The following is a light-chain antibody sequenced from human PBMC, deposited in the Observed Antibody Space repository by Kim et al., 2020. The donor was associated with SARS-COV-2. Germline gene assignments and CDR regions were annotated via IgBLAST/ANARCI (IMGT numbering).Light chain of an antibody. J-gene: IGKJ1*01. CDR1: HSIRSW. CDR3: QQYDSYPWT. V-gene: IGKV1-5*03. Sequence: AAVGDRVTITGRASHSIRSWLAWYQQKPGKAPNLLIYKASNLQSGVPSRFSGSGSGTEFTLTISSLQPDDFATYYCQQYDSYPWTFGQGTKVDIK. CDR2: KAS.